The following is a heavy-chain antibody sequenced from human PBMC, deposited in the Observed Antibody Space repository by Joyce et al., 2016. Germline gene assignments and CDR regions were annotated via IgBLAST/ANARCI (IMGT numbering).Heavy chain of an antibody. D-gene: IGHD3-22*01. J-gene: IGHJ4*02. CDR3: ARAGYYHTSGDYYPNFDY. CDR2: TYYRSKWYN. V-gene: IGHV6-1*01. CDR1: GDSVSSNSAA. Sequence: QVQLQQSGPGLVKPSQTLSLTCAISGDSVSSNSAAWNWIRQSPSRGLEWLGRTYYRSKWYNDYAVAVKSRITINPDTPKNQFSLQLNSVTPEDAAVYYCARAGYYHTSGDYYPNFDYWGPGTLVTVSS.